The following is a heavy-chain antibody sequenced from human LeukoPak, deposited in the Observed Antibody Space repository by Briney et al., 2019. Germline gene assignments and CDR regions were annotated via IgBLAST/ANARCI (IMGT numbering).Heavy chain of an antibody. CDR2: IYASGST. V-gene: IGHV4-4*07. J-gene: IGHJ4*02. Sequence: SQTLSLTCTVSGGSISGYYSSSIRQTAEKRLERIGRIYASGSTRYNPSPMSRVTMSVDTSKNQCSLKLTSVTAADTAVYYCARVGQNWNLLDYWGQGTLVTVSS. D-gene: IGHD1-1*01. CDR3: ARVGQNWNLLDY. CDR1: GGSISGYY.